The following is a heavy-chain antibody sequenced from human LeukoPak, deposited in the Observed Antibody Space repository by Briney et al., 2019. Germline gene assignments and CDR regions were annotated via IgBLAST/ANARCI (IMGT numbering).Heavy chain of an antibody. Sequence: SETLSLTCTVSGGSISSYYWSWIRQPPGKGLEWIGYIYYSGSTNYNPSLKSRVTISVDTSKNQFSLKLSSVTAADTAVYYCARGAHYDYVWGSYRYFDCWDQGTLVTVSS. V-gene: IGHV4-59*01. D-gene: IGHD3-16*02. CDR1: GGSISSYY. CDR3: ARGAHYDYVWGSYRYFDC. CDR2: IYYSGST. J-gene: IGHJ4*02.